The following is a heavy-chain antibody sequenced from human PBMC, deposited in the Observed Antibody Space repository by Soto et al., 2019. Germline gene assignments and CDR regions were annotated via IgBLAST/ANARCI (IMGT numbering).Heavy chain of an antibody. CDR1: GFTFSSYA. D-gene: IGHD5-12*01. CDR2: ISGSGGST. CDR3: AKFSNGYNYYYYYGMDV. J-gene: IGHJ6*02. V-gene: IGHV3-23*01. Sequence: GGFLRLSCAASGFTFSSYAMSWVRQAPGKGLEWVSAISGSGGSTYYADSVKGRFTISRDNSKNTLYLQMNSLRAEDTAVYYCAKFSNGYNYYYYYGMDVWGQGTTVTVSS.